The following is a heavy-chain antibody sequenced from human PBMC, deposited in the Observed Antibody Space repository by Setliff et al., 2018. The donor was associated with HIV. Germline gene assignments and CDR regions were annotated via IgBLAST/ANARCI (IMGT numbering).Heavy chain of an antibody. CDR3: ARGSSELLDPEGKVYDY. D-gene: IGHD1-26*01. CDR2: IWYDGSIE. CDR1: EFTFSSYA. J-gene: IGHJ4*02. Sequence: PGGSLRLSCAASEFTFSSYAMHWVRQAAGKGLEWVAVIWYDGSIEYYIDSVKGRFTISRDNSKNTLYLQMNSLRAEDTAVYYCARGSSELLDPEGKVYDYWGQGTLVTVSS. V-gene: IGHV3-33*08.